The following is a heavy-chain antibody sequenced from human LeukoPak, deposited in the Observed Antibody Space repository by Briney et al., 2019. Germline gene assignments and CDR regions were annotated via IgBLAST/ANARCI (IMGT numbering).Heavy chain of an antibody. D-gene: IGHD2-2*01. CDR2: IKQDGSEK. CDR1: GFTFSDYY. Sequence: GGSLRLSCAASGFTFSDYYMSWIRQAPGKGLEWVANIKQDGSEKYYVDSVKGRFTISRDNAKNSLYLQMNSLRADDSAVYYCATSGWYQLHGDYWGQGTLVTVSS. V-gene: IGHV3-7*01. CDR3: ATSGWYQLHGDY. J-gene: IGHJ4*02.